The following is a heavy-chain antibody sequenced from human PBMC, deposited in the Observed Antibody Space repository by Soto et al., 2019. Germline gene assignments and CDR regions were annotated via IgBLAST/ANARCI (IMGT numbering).Heavy chain of an antibody. J-gene: IGHJ5*02. D-gene: IGHD3-3*01. Sequence: SGPTLVNPTQTLTLTCTFSGFSLSTSGVGVGWIRQPPGKALEWLALIYWDDDKRYSPSLKSRLTITKDTSKNQVVLTMTNMDLVDTATYYCAQRSADDFWRGPGGNWFDPWGQGTLVTVSS. CDR2: IYWDDDK. CDR3: AQRSADDFWRGPGGNWFDP. V-gene: IGHV2-5*02. CDR1: GFSLSTSGVG.